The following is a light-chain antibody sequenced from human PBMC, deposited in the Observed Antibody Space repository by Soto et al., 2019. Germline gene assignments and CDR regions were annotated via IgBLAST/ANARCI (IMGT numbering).Light chain of an antibody. J-gene: IGKJ1*01. V-gene: IGKV3-11*01. CDR1: QSVNSY. CDR3: QQRSSWPRT. Sequence: EVVLTQSPATLSLSPGERATLSCRASQSVNSYLAWYQQKPGQAPRLLIYDASNRATGIPARFSGSGSGTDFTLTISSLEPEDFVVYYCQQRSSWPRTFGQGTKVDI. CDR2: DAS.